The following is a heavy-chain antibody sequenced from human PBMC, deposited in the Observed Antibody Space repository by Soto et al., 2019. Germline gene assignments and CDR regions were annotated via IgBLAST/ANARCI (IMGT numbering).Heavy chain of an antibody. D-gene: IGHD2-15*01. CDR2: IYYSGST. J-gene: IGHJ4*02. CDR1: GGSISSSSYY. CDR3: ARGISGGRHFDY. V-gene: IGHV4-39*07. Sequence: SETLSLTCTVSGGSISSSSYYWGWIRQPPGKGLEWIGSIYYSGSTNYNPSLKSRVTISVDTSKNQSSLKLSSVTAADTAVYYCARGISGGRHFDYWGQGTLVTVSS.